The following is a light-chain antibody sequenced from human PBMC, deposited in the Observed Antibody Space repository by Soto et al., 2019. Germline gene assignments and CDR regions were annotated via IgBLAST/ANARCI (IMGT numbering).Light chain of an antibody. CDR1: QSINTW. V-gene: IGKV1-5*01. J-gene: IGKJ2*02. CDR3: QQYNFYPCA. Sequence: DIQMTQSPSTLSASVGDRVTITCRASQSINTWLAWYQQKPGKAPKVLIYGASSLESVVPSRFRGSGSGTEFTLTISSLQPDDFATYYCQQYNFYPCAFGQGTKVDIK. CDR2: GAS.